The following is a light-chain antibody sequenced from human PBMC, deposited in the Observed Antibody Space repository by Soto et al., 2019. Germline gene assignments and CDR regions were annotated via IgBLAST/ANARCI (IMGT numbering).Light chain of an antibody. CDR3: FSFTSHRSHSV. CDR1: ISDVGGHGY. Sequence: QSALTQPASVSGSPGQSITISCTGTISDVGGHGYVSWYQQHPGKAPKLMIYEVTYRPSGVSDRFSGSKSGTTASLTISGLQAEDEADYYCFSFTSHRSHSVFGTGTKVTVL. J-gene: IGLJ1*01. V-gene: IGLV2-14*01. CDR2: EVT.